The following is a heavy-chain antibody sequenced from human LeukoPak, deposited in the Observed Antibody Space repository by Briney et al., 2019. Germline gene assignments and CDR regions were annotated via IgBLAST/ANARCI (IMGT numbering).Heavy chain of an antibody. CDR1: GFTFSRNS. CDR3: ARFYYDSSGYYYPFGY. Sequence: AGGSLRLSCAASGFTFSRNSMNWVRQAPGKGLEWVSSISSSSSYIYYADSVKGRFTISRDNAKNSLYLQMNSLRAEDTAVYYCARFYYDSSGYYYPFGYWGQGTLVTVSS. CDR2: ISSSSSYI. J-gene: IGHJ4*02. V-gene: IGHV3-21*01. D-gene: IGHD3-22*01.